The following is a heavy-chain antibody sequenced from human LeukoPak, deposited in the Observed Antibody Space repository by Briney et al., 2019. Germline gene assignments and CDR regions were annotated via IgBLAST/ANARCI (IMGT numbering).Heavy chain of an antibody. D-gene: IGHD2-2*01. CDR2: MNPNRGNI. CDR3: AREGFVVVPAAMGQDYYYYYMDV. CDR1: RYTLLRYG. Sequence: GSVKDSCKASRYTLLRYGISWVRPAPGKGRAWMGWMNPNRGNIGYAQKFQGRVTITRNTSISTAYMELSSLRSEDTTVYYCAREGFVVVPAAMGQDYYYYYMDVWGKGTTVTVSS. J-gene: IGHJ6*03. V-gene: IGHV1-8*01.